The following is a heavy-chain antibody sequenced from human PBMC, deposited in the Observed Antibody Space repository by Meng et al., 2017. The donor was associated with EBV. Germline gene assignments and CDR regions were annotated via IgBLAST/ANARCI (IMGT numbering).Heavy chain of an antibody. CDR3: ARAEIAAAGRLDY. J-gene: IGHJ4*02. CDR1: GGTFSSYA. Sequence: VERVQCGAEVKKPGSSVKVSCKASGGTFSSYAISWVRQAPGQGLEWMGGIIPIFGTANYAQKFQGRVTITADKSTSTAYMELSSLRSEDTAVYYCARAEIAAAGRLDYWGQGTLVTVSS. D-gene: IGHD6-13*01. V-gene: IGHV1-69*06. CDR2: IIPIFGTA.